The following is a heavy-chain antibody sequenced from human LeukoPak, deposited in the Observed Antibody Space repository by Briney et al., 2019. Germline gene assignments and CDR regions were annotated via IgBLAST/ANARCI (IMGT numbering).Heavy chain of an antibody. CDR1: GGSISSSSYY. Sequence: SGTLSLTCTVSGGSISSSSYYWGWIRQPPGKGLEWIGSIYYSGSTYYNPSLKSRVTISVDTSKNQFSLKLSSVTAADTAVYYCAREVKWELPHDAFDIWGQGTMVTVSS. CDR2: IYYSGST. CDR3: AREVKWELPHDAFDI. V-gene: IGHV4-39*07. J-gene: IGHJ3*02. D-gene: IGHD1-26*01.